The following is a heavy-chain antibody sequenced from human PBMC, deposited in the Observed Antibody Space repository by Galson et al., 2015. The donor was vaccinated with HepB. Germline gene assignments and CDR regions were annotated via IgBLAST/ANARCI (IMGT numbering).Heavy chain of an antibody. CDR3: AKDEGDVLLWFGELFY. CDR1: GFTFSSYA. D-gene: IGHD3-10*01. CDR2: ISGSGGST. J-gene: IGHJ4*02. Sequence: SLRLSCAASGFTFSSYAMSWVRQAPGKGLEWVSAISGSGGSTYYADSVKGRFTISRDNSKNTLYLQMNSLRAEDTAVYYCAKDEGDVLLWFGELFYWGQGTLVTVSS. V-gene: IGHV3-23*01.